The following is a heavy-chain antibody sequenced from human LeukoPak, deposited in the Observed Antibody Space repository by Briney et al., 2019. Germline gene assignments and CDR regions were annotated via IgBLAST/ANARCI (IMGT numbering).Heavy chain of an antibody. CDR3: ARLAKCGSTCRGKYWYFDL. V-gene: IGHV4-34*01. Sequence: PSETLSLTCAVYGGSFSAYIWGWIRQPPGEGLEWIREINHSGSTTYSPSLKSRVTISVDTAKNQFSLQLNSATSADTAVSYCARLAKCGSTCRGKYWYFDLWGRGTLVTVSS. CDR1: GGSFSAYI. CDR2: INHSGST. D-gene: IGHD2-21*01. J-gene: IGHJ2*01.